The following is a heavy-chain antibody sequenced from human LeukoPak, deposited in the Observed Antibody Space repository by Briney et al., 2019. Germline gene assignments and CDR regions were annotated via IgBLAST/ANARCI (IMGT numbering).Heavy chain of an antibody. CDR3: ASLKLGGASFGALDF. CDR2: IYYDGIHK. D-gene: IGHD3-16*01. CDR1: GFTFSDYA. J-gene: IGHJ3*01. V-gene: IGHV3-30*04. Sequence: HGGALRLSCPASGFTFSDYAMHWVRQAPGKGLEWLPRIYYDGIHKYYAHSVKGRFTISRDNYKNILYLQMDSLGDDDTALYFCASLKLGGASFGALDFWGEGSMVTVP.